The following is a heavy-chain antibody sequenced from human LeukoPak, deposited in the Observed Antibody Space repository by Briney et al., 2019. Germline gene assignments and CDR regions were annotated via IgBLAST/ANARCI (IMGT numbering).Heavy chain of an antibody. Sequence: PGESLKISCKGSGYSFTSYWIGWVRQMPGKGLEWMGIIYPGDSETRYSPSFQGQVTFSADKSISTAYLQWSSLNVSDTAMYYCGRFGAYYYYMDVWGKGTTVTVSS. D-gene: IGHD3-10*01. CDR3: GRFGAYYYYMDV. J-gene: IGHJ6*03. CDR2: IYPGDSET. V-gene: IGHV5-51*01. CDR1: GYSFTSYW.